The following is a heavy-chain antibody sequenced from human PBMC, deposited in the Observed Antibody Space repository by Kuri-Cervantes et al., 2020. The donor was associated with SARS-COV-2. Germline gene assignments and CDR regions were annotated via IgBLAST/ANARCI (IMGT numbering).Heavy chain of an antibody. CDR3: ARVFAVAGQDFDY. D-gene: IGHD6-19*01. V-gene: IGHV3-21*01. CDR2: ISSSSSYI. J-gene: IGHJ4*02. CDR1: GFTFSSYS. Sequence: GESLKISCAASGFTFSSYSMNWVRQAPGKGLEWVSSISSSSSYIYYADSVKGRFTISRDNVKNSLYLQMNSLRAEDTAVYYCARVFAVAGQDFDYWGQGTLVTVSS.